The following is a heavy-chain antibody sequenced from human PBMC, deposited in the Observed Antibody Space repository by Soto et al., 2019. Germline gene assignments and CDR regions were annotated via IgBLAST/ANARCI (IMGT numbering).Heavy chain of an antibody. CDR3: ARGRILDS. CDR1: DYSFTSYD. V-gene: IGHV1-18*01. CDR2: INAYNGNT. J-gene: IGHJ5*01. Sequence: WASVKVSCKASDYSFTSYDISWVRQAPGQGLEWMGRINAYNGNTNYAQKFQGRVTMTTDSSTSTAVMELRSLRSDDTAVYYCARGRILDSWGQGTLVTVSS.